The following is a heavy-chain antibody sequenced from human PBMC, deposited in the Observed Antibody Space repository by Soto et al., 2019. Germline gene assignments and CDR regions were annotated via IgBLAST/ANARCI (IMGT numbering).Heavy chain of an antibody. CDR1: GGSISSGDYY. CDR2: IYYSGST. CDR3: ARDPFPRDYGMDV. Sequence: SETLSLTCTVSGGSISSGDYYWSWIRQPPGKGLEWIGYIYYSGSTYYNPSLKSRVTISVDTSKNQFSLKLSSVTAADTAVYYCARDPFPRDYGMDVWGQGTTVTVSS. D-gene: IGHD3-10*01. J-gene: IGHJ6*02. V-gene: IGHV4-30-4*01.